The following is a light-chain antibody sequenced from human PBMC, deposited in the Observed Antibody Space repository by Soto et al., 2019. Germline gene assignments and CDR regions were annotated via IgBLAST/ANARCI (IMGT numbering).Light chain of an antibody. Sequence: SYELTQPPSVSVSPGQTARITCSGDALPKQFTYWYQQKPGQAPVLVIYKDSERPSGIPERFSGSTSGTTVTLTISGVQGEDEADYYCQSGDTRFSYVVFGGGTKLTVL. V-gene: IGLV3-25*02. CDR2: KDS. CDR1: ALPKQF. CDR3: QSGDTRFSYVV. J-gene: IGLJ2*01.